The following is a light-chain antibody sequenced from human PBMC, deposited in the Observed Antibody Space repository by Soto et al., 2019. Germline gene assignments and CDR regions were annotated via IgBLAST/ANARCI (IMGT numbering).Light chain of an antibody. CDR1: SSDVGGYNY. J-gene: IGLJ2*01. CDR2: EVS. V-gene: IGLV2-8*01. CDR3: CSYAGETTVV. Sequence: QSALTQPPSASGSPGQSVTISCTGTSSDVGGYNYVSWYQQHPGKAPKLMIYEVSKRPSGVPDRFSGSKSGNTASLTISGLQAEDEADYYCCSYAGETTVVFGGGTKLTVL.